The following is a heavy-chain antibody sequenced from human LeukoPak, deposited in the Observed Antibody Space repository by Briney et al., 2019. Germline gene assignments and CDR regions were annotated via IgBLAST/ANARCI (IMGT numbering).Heavy chain of an antibody. V-gene: IGHV1-46*01. CDR2: INPSGGST. CDR1: GYTFTSYY. J-gene: IGHJ1*01. D-gene: IGHD4-11*01. Sequence: ASVKVSCKASGYTFTSYYMHWVRQAPGQGLEWMGIINPSGGSTSYAQKFQGRVTMTRDTSTSTVYMELSSLRSEDTAVYCCARDDLKRRSETTELSGFPVKHWGQGALVTVSS. CDR3: ARDDLKRRSETTELSGFPVKH.